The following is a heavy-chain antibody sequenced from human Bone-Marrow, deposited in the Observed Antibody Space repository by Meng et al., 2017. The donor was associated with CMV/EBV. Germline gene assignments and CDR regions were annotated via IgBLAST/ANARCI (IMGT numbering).Heavy chain of an antibody. Sequence: SVKVSCKASGGTFSSYTISWVRQAPGQGLEWMGRIIPILGIANYAQKFQGRVTITADKSTSTAYMELSSLRSEDTAVYYCARLIVAGGNPLDYWGQETLVTVSS. CDR3: ARLIVAGGNPLDY. CDR2: IIPILGIA. J-gene: IGHJ4*02. CDR1: GGTFSSYT. V-gene: IGHV1-69*02. D-gene: IGHD4-23*01.